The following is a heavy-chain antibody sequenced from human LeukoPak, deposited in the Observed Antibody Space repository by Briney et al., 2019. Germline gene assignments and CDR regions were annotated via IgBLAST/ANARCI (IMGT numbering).Heavy chain of an antibody. CDR2: VSHDGSNK. Sequence: GRSLRLSCAVSGFTFSSHGMHWVRQAPGKGLEWVAVVSHDGSNKYYGDSVKGRFTISRDNSKSTLYLQTNTLRVEDAAVYYCAKDRVEGKQWLAQFDSWGQGTLVTVSS. CDR1: GFTFSSHG. D-gene: IGHD6-19*01. CDR3: AKDRVEGKQWLAQFDS. V-gene: IGHV3-30*18. J-gene: IGHJ4*02.